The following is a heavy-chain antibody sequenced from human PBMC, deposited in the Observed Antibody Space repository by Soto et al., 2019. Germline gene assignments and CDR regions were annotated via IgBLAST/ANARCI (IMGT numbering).Heavy chain of an antibody. J-gene: IGHJ4*02. V-gene: IGHV3-23*01. Sequence: GGSLSLSCAASGFTFSSYAMCWVRQAPGQGLEWVSASSVSGGSTYYSDSLKGRFTKSRNNSKNTLYLQLISLRAEDTAVYYCAKIGQDYYDSSGPLDYWGQGTLVTVSS. D-gene: IGHD3-22*01. CDR3: AKIGQDYYDSSGPLDY. CDR2: SSVSGGST. CDR1: GFTFSSYA.